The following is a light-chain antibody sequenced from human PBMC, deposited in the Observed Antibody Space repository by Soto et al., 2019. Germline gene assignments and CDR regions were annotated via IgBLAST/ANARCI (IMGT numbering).Light chain of an antibody. CDR3: CSYVGSSTFVV. J-gene: IGLJ2*01. Sequence: QSALTQPASVSGSPGQSITISCTGTSSDVGSYNLVSWYQQYPGKAPKLMIYEGSKRPSGVSIRFSGSKSGNTASLTISGLQAEDEADYHCCSYVGSSTFVVFGGGTKLTVL. CDR1: SSDVGSYNL. CDR2: EGS. V-gene: IGLV2-23*03.